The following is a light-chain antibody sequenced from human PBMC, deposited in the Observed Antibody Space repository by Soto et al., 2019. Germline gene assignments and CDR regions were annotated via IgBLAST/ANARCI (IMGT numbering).Light chain of an antibody. V-gene: IGKV3-20*01. CDR2: DAS. Sequence: EFVLTPSPGTLSLSPVERATLSCRASQTVRNNYLAWYQQKPGQAPRLLIYDASSRATGIPDRFSGGGSGTDFTLTISRLEPEDFAVYYCQQYGSSGTFGQGTKVDIK. CDR3: QQYGSSGT. J-gene: IGKJ1*01. CDR1: QTVRNNY.